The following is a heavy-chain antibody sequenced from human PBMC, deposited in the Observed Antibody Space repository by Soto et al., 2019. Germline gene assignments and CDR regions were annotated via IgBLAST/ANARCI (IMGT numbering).Heavy chain of an antibody. J-gene: IGHJ6*02. D-gene: IGHD2-15*01. V-gene: IGHV4-34*01. CDR2: INHSGST. Sequence: SETLSLTCAVYGGSFSGYYWSWIRQPPGKGLEWIGEINHSGSTNYNPSLKSRVTISVDTSKNQFSLKLSSVTAADTAVYYCARGPRVLWVVAGGNYYYGMDVWGQGTTVTVSS. CDR1: GGSFSGYY. CDR3: ARGPRVLWVVAGGNYYYGMDV.